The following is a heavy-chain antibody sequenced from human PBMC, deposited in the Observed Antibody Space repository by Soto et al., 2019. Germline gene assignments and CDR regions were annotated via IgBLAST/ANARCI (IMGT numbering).Heavy chain of an antibody. CDR3: ARVLTSSRYSNYYFDY. CDR1: GDSVSSNSAA. J-gene: IGHJ4*02. CDR2: TYYRSKWYN. D-gene: IGHD2-15*01. Sequence: PSQTLSLTCAISGDSVSSNSAAWNWIRQSPSRGLEWLGRTYYRSKWYNDYAVSVKSRITINPGTSKNQFSLQLNSVTPEDTAVYYCARVLTSSRYSNYYFDYWGQGTLVTVSS. V-gene: IGHV6-1*01.